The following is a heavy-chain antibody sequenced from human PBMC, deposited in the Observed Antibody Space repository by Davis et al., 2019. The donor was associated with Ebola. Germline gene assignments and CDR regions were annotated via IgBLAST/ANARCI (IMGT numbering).Heavy chain of an antibody. CDR1: GFTFSSYA. Sequence: GGSLRLSCAASGFTFSSYAMHWVRQAPGKGLEWVAVISYDGSNKYYADSVKGRFTISRDNSKNTLYLQMNSLRAEDTAVYYCARGIFKYYFDYWGQGTLVTVSS. V-gene: IGHV3-30*04. J-gene: IGHJ4*02. D-gene: IGHD2/OR15-2a*01. CDR2: ISYDGSNK. CDR3: ARGIFKYYFDY.